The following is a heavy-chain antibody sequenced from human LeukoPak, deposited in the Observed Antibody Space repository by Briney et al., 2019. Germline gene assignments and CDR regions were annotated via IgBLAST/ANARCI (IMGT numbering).Heavy chain of an antibody. D-gene: IGHD6-6*01. CDR3: ARSDFIAARFDP. CDR1: GFTFSSYS. J-gene: IGHJ5*02. CDR2: ISSSSSYI. V-gene: IGHV3-21*01. Sequence: GGSLRLSCAASGFTFSSYSMNWVRQAPGKGLEWVSSISSSSSYIYYADSVKGRFTISRDNAKNSLYLQMNSPRAEDTAVYYCARSDFIAARFDPWGQGTLVTVSS.